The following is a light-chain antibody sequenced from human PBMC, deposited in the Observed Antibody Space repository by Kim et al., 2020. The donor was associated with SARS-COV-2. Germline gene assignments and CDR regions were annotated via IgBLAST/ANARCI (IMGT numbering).Light chain of an antibody. CDR1: STPFGGFKY. CDR2: DVT. CDR3: CSYAGSYTWV. J-gene: IGLJ3*02. V-gene: IGLV2-11*01. Sequence: VTISCTATSTPFGGFKYVPWYQHHPGNAPEFTIHDVTKRPAGVPLRFACSKSGNTASLPISGLQAEDEADDYCCSYAGSYTWVFGGGTQLTV.